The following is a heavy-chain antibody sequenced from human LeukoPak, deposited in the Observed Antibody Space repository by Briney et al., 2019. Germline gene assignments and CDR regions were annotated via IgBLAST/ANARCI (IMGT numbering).Heavy chain of an antibody. CDR2: IYASGST. CDR3: ARATREAEEAYYFDY. V-gene: IGHV4-59*10. J-gene: IGHJ4*02. CDR1: GGSFSGYY. D-gene: IGHD5-12*01. Sequence: PSETLSLTCAVYGGSFSGYYWSWVRQPAGKGLEWIGRIYASGSTNYHPSLQSRVTMSIDTSKNQFSLKLNSVTAADTAVYYCARATREAEEAYYFDYWGQGTLVTVSS.